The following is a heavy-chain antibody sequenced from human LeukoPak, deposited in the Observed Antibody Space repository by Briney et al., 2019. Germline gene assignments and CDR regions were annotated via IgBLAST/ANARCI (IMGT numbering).Heavy chain of an antibody. Sequence: GGSLRLSCAASGFTFDDYAMHWVRQAPGKGLEWVSGISWNSGSIGYADSVKGRFTISRDNSKNTLYLQMNSLRAEDTAVYYCAKDRPPVGATDYWGQGTLVTVSS. V-gene: IGHV3-9*01. D-gene: IGHD1-26*01. J-gene: IGHJ4*02. CDR2: ISWNSGSI. CDR3: AKDRPPVGATDY. CDR1: GFTFDDYA.